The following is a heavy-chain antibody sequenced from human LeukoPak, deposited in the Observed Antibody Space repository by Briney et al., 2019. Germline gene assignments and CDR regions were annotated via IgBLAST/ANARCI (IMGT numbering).Heavy chain of an antibody. CDR3: ARVSEGGGTFNAFDY. V-gene: IGHV1-46*01. CDR1: GYTFTSYY. CDR2: INPSGETT. Sequence: GASVKVSCKASGYTFTSYYIHLVRQAPGQALEWMGIINPSGETTSYAQKFQGRVTMTRDMSTSTVYLELSSLRSEDTAVYYCARVSEGGGTFNAFDYWGQGTLVTVSS. J-gene: IGHJ4*02. D-gene: IGHD2-15*01.